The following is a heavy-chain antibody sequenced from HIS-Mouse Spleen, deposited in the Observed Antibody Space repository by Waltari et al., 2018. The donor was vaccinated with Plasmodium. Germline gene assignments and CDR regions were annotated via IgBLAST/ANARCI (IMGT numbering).Heavy chain of an antibody. CDR2: IKSKTDGGTT. Sequence: EVQLVESGGGLVKPGGSLRLSCAAFGFTFSNAWMSWVRQAPGKEREWVGRIKSKTDGGTTDYAAPVKGRFTISRDDSKNTLYLQMNSLKTEDTAVYYCTTEYYYGSGSYSFDYWGQGTLVTVSS. CDR3: TTEYYYGSGSYSFDY. D-gene: IGHD3-10*01. CDR1: GFTFSNAW. V-gene: IGHV3-15*01. J-gene: IGHJ4*02.